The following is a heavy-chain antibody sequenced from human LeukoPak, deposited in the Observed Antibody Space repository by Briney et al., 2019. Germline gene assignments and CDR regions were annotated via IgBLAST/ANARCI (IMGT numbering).Heavy chain of an antibody. Sequence: SETLSLTCTVSGGSISSYYWSWIRQPPGKGLEWIGYIYYSGSNNYNPSLKSRVTISVDTSKNQFSLKLSSVTAADTAVYYCARASSWYNFDYWGQGTLVTVSS. CDR1: GGSISSYY. CDR3: ARASSWYNFDY. J-gene: IGHJ4*02. CDR2: IYYSGSN. V-gene: IGHV4-59*01. D-gene: IGHD6-13*01.